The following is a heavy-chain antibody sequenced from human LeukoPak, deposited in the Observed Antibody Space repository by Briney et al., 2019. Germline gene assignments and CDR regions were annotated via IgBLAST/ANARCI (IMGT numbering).Heavy chain of an antibody. CDR2: IYTSGST. CDR1: GGSIGSGSYY. J-gene: IGHJ4*02. D-gene: IGHD1-1*01. V-gene: IGHV4-61*02. Sequence: SETLSLTCTVSGGSIGSGSYYWSWIRQPAGKGLEWIGRIYTSGSTNHNPSLKGRVTISVDTSKNQFSLKLSSVTAADTAVYYCARESERRLRVDYWGQGTLVTVSS. CDR3: ARESERRLRVDY.